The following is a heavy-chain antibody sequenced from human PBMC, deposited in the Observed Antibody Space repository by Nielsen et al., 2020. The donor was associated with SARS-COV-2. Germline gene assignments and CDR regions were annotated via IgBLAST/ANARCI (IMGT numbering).Heavy chain of an antibody. D-gene: IGHD3-10*01. CDR1: GYSFTSYD. J-gene: IGHJ6*02. Sequence: ASVKVSCKASGYSFTSYDINWVRQAPGHGLEWMGWMNPNSGNTGYAQKFQGRVTTTRNTSTGTAHMELTSLRSEDTAVYYCARSRLVTYFSPSGTKGAMDVWGQGTTVTVSS. V-gene: IGHV1-8*01. CDR3: ARSRLVTYFSPSGTKGAMDV. CDR2: MNPNSGNT.